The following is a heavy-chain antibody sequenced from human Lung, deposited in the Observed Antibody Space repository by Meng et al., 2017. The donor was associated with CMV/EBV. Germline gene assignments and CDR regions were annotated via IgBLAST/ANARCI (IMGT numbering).Heavy chain of an antibody. Sequence: LXCAASGFTFDDYAMHWVRQAPGKGLEWVSGISWNSGSIGYADSVKGRFTISRDNAKNSLYLQMNSLRAEDTALYYCAKDIGGSAGYGMDVWGQGXTVTVSS. V-gene: IGHV3-9*01. CDR2: ISWNSGSI. CDR1: GFTFDDYA. CDR3: AKDIGGSAGYGMDV. J-gene: IGHJ6*02.